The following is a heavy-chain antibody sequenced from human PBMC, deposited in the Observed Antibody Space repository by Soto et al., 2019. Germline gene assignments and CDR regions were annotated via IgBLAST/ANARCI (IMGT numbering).Heavy chain of an antibody. CDR3: SSDTSISGPSGAFDL. CDR1: GFTFNSFN. D-gene: IGHD1-20*01. V-gene: IGHV3-64*01. J-gene: IGHJ3*01. Sequence: VQLLESGGGLVQVGGSLRLSCAASGFTFNSFNMYWVRQAPGKGLEYVSGISSNGGSKYYANSEKGRFTISRYNSKNTLSLQMGSLRGEDMAVYYCSSDTSISGPSGAFDLWGQGTTVTVSS. CDR2: ISSNGGSK.